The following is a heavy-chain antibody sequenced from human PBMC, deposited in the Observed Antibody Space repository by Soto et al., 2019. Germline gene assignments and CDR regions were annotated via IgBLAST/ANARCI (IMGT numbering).Heavy chain of an antibody. CDR1: GFTLRNYA. CDR3: ANCGNDDMLTGQGGFDP. Sequence: QAGVSLRLSCTASGFTLRNYAMIWVRGAPGKGPQWVSRISGSGAVIFHAVTVRGRFPMSRDNSKNTLYLNMNSLRAKDPALYYCANCGNDDMLTGQGGFDPWGQGTLVTVSS. D-gene: IGHD3-9*01. J-gene: IGHJ5*02. V-gene: IGHV3-23*01. CDR2: ISGSGAVI.